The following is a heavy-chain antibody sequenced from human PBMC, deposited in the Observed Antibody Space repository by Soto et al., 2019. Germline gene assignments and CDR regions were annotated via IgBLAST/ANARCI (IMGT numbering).Heavy chain of an antibody. Sequence: QVQLVQSGAEVKKPGSSVKVSCKASGGTFSSYAISWVRQAPGQGLEWMGGIIPIFGTANYAQKFQGRVTITADESTSTAYMELSSLRSEETAVYYCARVAKKLVRPYSSGMAVWGQGTRSPSP. V-gene: IGHV1-69*01. CDR1: GGTFSSYA. J-gene: IGHJ6*02. CDR3: ARVAKKLVRPYSSGMAV. D-gene: IGHD6-13*01. CDR2: IIPIFGTA.